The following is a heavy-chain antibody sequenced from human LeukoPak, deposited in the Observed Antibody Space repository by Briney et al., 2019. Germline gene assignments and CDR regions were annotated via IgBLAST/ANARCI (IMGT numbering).Heavy chain of an antibody. Sequence: SETLSLSCAVYGGSFSGYYWSWIRQPPGKGLEWIGEINHSGSTNYNPSLKSRVTISVDTSKNQFSLKLSSVTAADTAVYYCARASSPSLHALDYWGQGTLVTVSS. J-gene: IGHJ4*02. CDR2: INHSGST. CDR1: GGSFSGYY. CDR3: ARASSPSLHALDY. V-gene: IGHV4-34*01.